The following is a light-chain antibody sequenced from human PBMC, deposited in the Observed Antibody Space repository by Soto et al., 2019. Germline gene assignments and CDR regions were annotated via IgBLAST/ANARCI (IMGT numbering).Light chain of an antibody. J-gene: IGKJ5*01. CDR2: DVS. CDR1: QSVTSS. V-gene: IGKV3-11*01. CDR3: QQYNNWLIT. Sequence: EIVLTQSPATLSLSPGDRAALSCRASQSVTSSLAWFQQKPGQAPRLLIYDVSRRATAIPARFSGSGSGTDFTLTISSLQSEDFAVYYCQQYNNWLITFGQGTRLEIK.